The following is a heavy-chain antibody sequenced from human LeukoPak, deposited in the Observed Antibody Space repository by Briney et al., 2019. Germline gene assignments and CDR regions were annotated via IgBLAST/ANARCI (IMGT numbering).Heavy chain of an antibody. V-gene: IGHV3-53*01. D-gene: IGHD3-16*01. J-gene: IGHJ3*01. CDR2: ISSGGGT. Sequence: GGSLRLSCEASGFTVSSNSMSWVRQAPGKGLEWVSIISSGGGTHYADSVKGRFTISRDKTKNTLYLQMNSLRAEDTAVYYCARDYLHLGGWGQGTMVTVSS. CDR1: GFTVSSNS. CDR3: ARDYLHLGG.